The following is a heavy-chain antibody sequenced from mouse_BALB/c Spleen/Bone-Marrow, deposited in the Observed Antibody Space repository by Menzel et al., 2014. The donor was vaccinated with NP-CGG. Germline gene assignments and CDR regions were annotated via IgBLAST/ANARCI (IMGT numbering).Heavy chain of an antibody. CDR2: IWAGGGT. CDR1: GFPLSSYG. V-gene: IGHV2-9*02. CDR3: ARGDYGSTYWFAY. D-gene: IGHD1-1*01. J-gene: IGHJ3*01. Sequence: QVQLKESGPGLVAPSQSLSIPCTVSGFPLSSYGVHWVRQCPGKGLEWLGIIWAGGGTNYNSALMSRLSICKDNSKSQVFLKMNSLQTDDTAMYYCARGDYGSTYWFAYWGQGTLVTVSA.